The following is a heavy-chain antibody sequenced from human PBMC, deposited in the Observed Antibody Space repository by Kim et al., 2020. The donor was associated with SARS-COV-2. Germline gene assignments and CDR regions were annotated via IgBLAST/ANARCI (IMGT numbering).Heavy chain of an antibody. V-gene: IGHV4-4*02. Sequence: NYNPSLKSRVTISVDKSKNQFSLKLSSVTAADTAVYYCARAEGSYSHFDYWGQGTLVTVSS. J-gene: IGHJ4*02. CDR3: ARAEGSYSHFDY. D-gene: IGHD1-26*01.